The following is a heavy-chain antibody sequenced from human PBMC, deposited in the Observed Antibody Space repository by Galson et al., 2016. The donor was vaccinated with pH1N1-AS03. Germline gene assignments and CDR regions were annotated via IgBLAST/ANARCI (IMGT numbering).Heavy chain of an antibody. D-gene: IGHD3-22*01. J-gene: IGHJ4*02. V-gene: IGHV1-69*05. CDR2: LIPIFHTP. CDR3: ASSPDYSDTSVNYETTY. Sequence: SVKVSCKASGGTFSSYAFTWVRQAPGQGLEWVGGLIPIFHTPNYAQKFQGRVTIITDKSTSTAYMELRSLTSEDTAVYYCASSPDYSDTSVNYETTYWGEATLLTVSS. CDR1: GGTFSSYA.